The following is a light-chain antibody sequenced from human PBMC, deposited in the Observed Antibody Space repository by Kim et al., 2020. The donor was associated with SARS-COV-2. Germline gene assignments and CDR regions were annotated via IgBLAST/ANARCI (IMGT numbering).Light chain of an antibody. CDR2: DAS. CDR1: QTIGNS. Sequence: AFVGDRITITCRASQTIGNSFAWYQQKPGKVPQLLIYDASALQSGVPSRFSGSGFGTDFTLTISRLLPEDVATYYCQKYNTPPRTFGPGTKVDIK. CDR3: QKYNTPPRT. J-gene: IGKJ1*01. V-gene: IGKV1-27*01.